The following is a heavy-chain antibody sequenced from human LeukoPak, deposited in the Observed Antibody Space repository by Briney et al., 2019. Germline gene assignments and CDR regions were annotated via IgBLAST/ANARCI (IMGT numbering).Heavy chain of an antibody. CDR3: AKVSDSSGSPFDY. Sequence: PGGSLRLSCAASGFPFSDYDMHWVRQAPGKGLEWVAFIRYDGSITYYADSVKGRLTISRDNSKNTLHLQMNSLRAEDTAVYYCAKVSDSSGSPFDYWGQGTLVTVSS. V-gene: IGHV3-30*02. CDR1: GFPFSDYD. D-gene: IGHD6-19*01. J-gene: IGHJ4*02. CDR2: IRYDGSIT.